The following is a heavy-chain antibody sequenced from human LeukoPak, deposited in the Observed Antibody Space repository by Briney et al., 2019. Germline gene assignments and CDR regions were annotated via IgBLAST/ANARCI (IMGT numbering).Heavy chain of an antibody. J-gene: IGHJ4*02. Sequence: SETLSLTCTVSGGSVSRGSYYWSWVRQPPGKGLEWIGYIYYSGSTSYNPSLKSRVAISVDTSKNQFSLKLSSVNAADTAVYYCARESSSGWYHYWGQGTLVSDCS. V-gene: IGHV4-61*01. D-gene: IGHD6-19*01. CDR1: GGSVSRGSYY. CDR3: ARESSSGWYHY. CDR2: IYYSGST.